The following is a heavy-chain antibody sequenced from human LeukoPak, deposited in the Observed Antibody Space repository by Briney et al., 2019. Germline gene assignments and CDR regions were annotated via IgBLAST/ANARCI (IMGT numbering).Heavy chain of an antibody. CDR2: IIPIFGTA. CDR3: AKDLHYNDGKWEFDP. D-gene: IGHD5-24*01. Sequence: ASVKVSCKASGGTFSSYAISWVRQAPGQGLEWMGRIIPIFGTANYAQKFQGRVTITTDESTSTAYMELSSLRSEDTAVYYYAKDLHYNDGKWEFDPWGQGTLVTVSS. J-gene: IGHJ5*02. CDR1: GGTFSSYA. V-gene: IGHV1-69*05.